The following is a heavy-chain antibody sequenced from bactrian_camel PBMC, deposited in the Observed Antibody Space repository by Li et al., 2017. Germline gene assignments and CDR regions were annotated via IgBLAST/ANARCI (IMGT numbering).Heavy chain of an antibody. J-gene: IGHJ4*01. CDR3: IGRGGYCYRVSGRY. Sequence: QVQLVESGGGSVQAGGSLRLSCVASGDTIGRYCMGWFRQIPDKEREGVAGIESDGSTSYADSVKGRFSISRDIASRTLYLLMSNLKPEDTAMYSCIGRGGYCYRVSGRYWNQWTQVTVS. D-gene: IGHD1*01. V-gene: IGHV3S55*01. CDR2: IESDGST. CDR1: GDTIGRYC.